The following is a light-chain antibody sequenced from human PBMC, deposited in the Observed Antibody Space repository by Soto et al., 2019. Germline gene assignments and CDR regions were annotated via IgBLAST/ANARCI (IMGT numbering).Light chain of an antibody. CDR2: EGS. CDR3: RQYDTYYRT. Sequence: DIQMTQSPSALSASVGDRVTITCRASQGVSNWLAWYRQKPGEAPKLLVYEGSTLERGVPSRFSGSGSRSEVTLSLTSMQPDDFVTFYLRQYDTYYRTFGQGTKVEVK. J-gene: IGKJ1*01. CDR1: QGVSNW. V-gene: IGKV1-5*03.